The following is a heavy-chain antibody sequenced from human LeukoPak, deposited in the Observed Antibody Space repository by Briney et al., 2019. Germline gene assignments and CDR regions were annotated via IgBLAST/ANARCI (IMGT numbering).Heavy chain of an antibody. CDR1: GYSITSGYY. D-gene: IGHD3-22*01. CDR2: IYYNGIA. CDR3: ARNYYDSSDYFDP. J-gene: IGHJ5*02. Sequence: SETLSLTCTVSGYSITSGYYWGWIRQAPGKRLEWIGNIYYNGIAYYNPSLKSRVSISVDTSKNQFSLKLNSVTAADTAVYYCARNYYDSSDYFDPWGQGALVTVSS. V-gene: IGHV4-38-2*02.